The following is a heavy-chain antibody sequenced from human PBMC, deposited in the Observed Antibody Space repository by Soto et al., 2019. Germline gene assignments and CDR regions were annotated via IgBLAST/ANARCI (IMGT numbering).Heavy chain of an antibody. CDR3: ARDGRLYYDFWTPLAGMDV. V-gene: IGHV3-53*01. Sequence: GGSLRLSCAASGFTVSGNYMSWVRQAPGKGLEWVSAFYSGGSTYYADSVKGRFTISRDSSKNTLYLQMNSLRGEDTAVYYCARDGRLYYDFWTPLAGMDVWGQGTTVTVSS. J-gene: IGHJ6*02. CDR2: FYSGGST. CDR1: GFTVSGNY. D-gene: IGHD3-3*01.